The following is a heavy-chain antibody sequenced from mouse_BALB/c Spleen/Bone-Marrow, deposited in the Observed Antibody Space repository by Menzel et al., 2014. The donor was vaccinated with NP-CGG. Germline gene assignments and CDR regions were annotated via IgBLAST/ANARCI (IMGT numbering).Heavy chain of an antibody. CDR1: GFTFSSYA. CDR2: ISSGGSYT. V-gene: IGHV5-9-3*01. D-gene: IGHD2-14*01. J-gene: IGHJ4*01. CDR3: ARRTLYRYDAGAMDY. Sequence: DVKLVESGGGLVKPGGSLKLSCAASGFTFSSYAMSWVRQTPEKRLEWVATISSGGSYTYYPDSVKGRFTISRDNAKNTLYLQMSSLRSEDTAMYYCARRTLYRYDAGAMDYWGQGTSVTVSS.